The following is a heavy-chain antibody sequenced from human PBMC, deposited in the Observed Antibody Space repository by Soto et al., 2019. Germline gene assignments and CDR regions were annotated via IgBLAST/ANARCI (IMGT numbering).Heavy chain of an antibody. CDR2: IWYDGGNK. V-gene: IGHV3-33*01. Sequence: QVQLVESGGGVVQPGRSLRLSCAASGFNFRSYGMHWVRQAPGKGLEWVAVIWYDGGNKYSADSVKGRFTISRDNSQNTLYLQMNSLRVEDTAVYYCARDELVPAVMGGGNYHYGMDVWGQGTTVTVSS. D-gene: IGHD2-2*01. CDR3: ARDELVPAVMGGGNYHYGMDV. CDR1: GFNFRSYG. J-gene: IGHJ6*02.